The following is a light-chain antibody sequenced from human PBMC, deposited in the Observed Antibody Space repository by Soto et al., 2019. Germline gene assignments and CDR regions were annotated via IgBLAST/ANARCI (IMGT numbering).Light chain of an antibody. CDR1: HDIRIF. V-gene: IGKV1-39*01. Sequence: IQMTQSPSSLSASVGDEVTIACRASHDIRIFLNWYQHKPGEAPKVLIYGASHLQSGVTSRFSGTGSGTHFTLTIGNLQPEDFAVYFCQQSYSSPRTFGQGTRVEMK. J-gene: IGKJ4*01. CDR2: GAS. CDR3: QQSYSSPRT.